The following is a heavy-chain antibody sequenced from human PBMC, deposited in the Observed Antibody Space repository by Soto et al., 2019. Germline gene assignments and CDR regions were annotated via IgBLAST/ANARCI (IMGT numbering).Heavy chain of an antibody. D-gene: IGHD3-16*01. V-gene: IGHV3-23*01. Sequence: AGSLRLSCAPSGFPFSSYAMSWVRQAPGKGLEWVSGISGSGGRTYYADAGKGRFTISRDNSNNTLSLQMHILRVEDTAVYFCAKGGYYSLFDIWGQGTMVTVSS. J-gene: IGHJ3*02. CDR2: ISGSGGRT. CDR3: AKGGYYSLFDI. CDR1: GFPFSSYA.